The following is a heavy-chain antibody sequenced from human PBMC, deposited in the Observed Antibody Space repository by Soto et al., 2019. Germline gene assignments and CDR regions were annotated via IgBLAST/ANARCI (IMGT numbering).Heavy chain of an antibody. Sequence: PSETLSLTCTVSGGSISSYYWSWIRQPPGKGLEWIGYIYYSGSTNYNPSLKSRVTISVDTSKNQFSLKLSSVTAADTAVYYCARVGEWELHQPDYWGQGTLVTVSS. CDR2: IYYSGST. D-gene: IGHD1-26*01. CDR1: GGSISSYY. V-gene: IGHV4-59*01. J-gene: IGHJ4*02. CDR3: ARVGEWELHQPDY.